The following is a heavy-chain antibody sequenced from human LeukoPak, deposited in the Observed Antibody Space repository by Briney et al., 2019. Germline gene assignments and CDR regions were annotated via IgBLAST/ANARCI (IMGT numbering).Heavy chain of an antibody. J-gene: IGHJ4*02. D-gene: IGHD3-10*01. CDR1: GFTFSSYA. CDR3: AKSGFAEFGEFFLIFDY. Sequence: GGSLRLSCAASGFTFSSYAMSWVRPAPGKGLEWVSAICGSGGSTYDADSVKRRCTISRDNSKTKLYLQMNSLRAEDTGVYYCAKSGFAEFGEFFLIFDYWGQGTLVTVSS. CDR2: ICGSGGST. V-gene: IGHV3-23*01.